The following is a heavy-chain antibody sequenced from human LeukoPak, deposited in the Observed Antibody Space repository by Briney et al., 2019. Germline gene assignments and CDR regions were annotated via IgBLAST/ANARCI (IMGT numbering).Heavy chain of an antibody. CDR1: GFTFSSYS. V-gene: IGHV3-48*01. CDR3: ARVYYDSSGPPNWFDP. Sequence: PGGSLRLSCAASGFTFSSYSMNWVRQAPGKGLEWVSYISSSSSTIYYADSVKGRFTISRDNAKNSLYLQMNSLRAEDTAVYYCARVYYDSSGPPNWFDPWGQGTLVTVSS. CDR2: ISSSSSTI. J-gene: IGHJ5*02. D-gene: IGHD3-22*01.